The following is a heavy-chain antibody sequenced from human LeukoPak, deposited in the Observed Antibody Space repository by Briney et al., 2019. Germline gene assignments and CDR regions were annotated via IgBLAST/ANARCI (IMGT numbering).Heavy chain of an antibody. CDR3: AKIPQVATVTVPYFDH. V-gene: IGHV3-23*01. CDR1: GFTYLSFA. Sequence: GGSLRLSFPATGFTYLSFAMNLVRQAAGRGRAGVSIISGSGDTTHYTDSVKGRFTVSRDNSKNTLYLQMNSLRAEDTAVYYCAKIPQVATVTVPYFDHWGQGTLVTVSS. CDR2: ISGSGDTT. J-gene: IGHJ4*02. D-gene: IGHD2-21*01.